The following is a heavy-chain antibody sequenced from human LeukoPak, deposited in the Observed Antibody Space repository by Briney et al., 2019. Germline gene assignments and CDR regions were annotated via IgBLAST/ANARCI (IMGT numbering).Heavy chain of an antibody. D-gene: IGHD3-22*01. J-gene: IGHJ4*02. CDR2: IWYDGSNK. Sequence: TGGSLRLSCAASGFTFSSYGMHWARQAPGKGLEWVAVIWYDGSNKYYADSVKGRFTISRDNSKNTLYLQMNSLRAEDTAVYYCAREDHSSGYSFDYWGQGTLVTVSS. CDR1: GFTFSSYG. CDR3: AREDHSSGYSFDY. V-gene: IGHV3-33*01.